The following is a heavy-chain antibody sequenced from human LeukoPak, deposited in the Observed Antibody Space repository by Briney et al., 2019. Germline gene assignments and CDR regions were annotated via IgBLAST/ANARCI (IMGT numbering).Heavy chain of an antibody. J-gene: IGHJ6*02. CDR1: GYTFTNYY. V-gene: IGHV1-46*01. D-gene: IGHD6-6*01. CDR3: ALAARYYYYTMDV. Sequence: APVKVSCKASGYTFTNYYMHWVRQAPGQGLEWMGIINPSGGSTSHTQKFQRRVTLTRDTSTSTVYMELSSLRSEDTAVYYCALAARYYYYTMDVWGQGTTVTVSS. CDR2: INPSGGST.